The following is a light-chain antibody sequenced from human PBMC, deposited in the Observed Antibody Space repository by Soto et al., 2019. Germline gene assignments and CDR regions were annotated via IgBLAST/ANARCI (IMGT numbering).Light chain of an antibody. J-gene: IGKJ1*01. Sequence: DIQMTQSPSTLSGSVGDRVTITCRASQTISSWLAWYQQKPGKAPKLLIYKASTLKSGVPSRFSDSGSGTEFTLTITSLQPYDFATYYFQHYNSYSEAFGQGTKV. CDR3: QHYNSYSEA. CDR2: KAS. CDR1: QTISSW. V-gene: IGKV1-5*03.